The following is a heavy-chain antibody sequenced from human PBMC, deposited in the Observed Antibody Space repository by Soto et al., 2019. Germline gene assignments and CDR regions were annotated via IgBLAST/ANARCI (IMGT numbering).Heavy chain of an antibody. Sequence: QVQLVESGGGVVQPGRSLRLSCAASGFTFSSCAMHWVRQAPGKGLEWVVLISYDGSNKYYAESVKGRFTISRDNSKNTLYLQMNSLRAEDTAVYYCARDKRDLRFLEWSYYFDYWGQGTLVTVSS. CDR3: ARDKRDLRFLEWSYYFDY. D-gene: IGHD3-3*01. CDR2: ISYDGSNK. CDR1: GFTFSSCA. J-gene: IGHJ4*02. V-gene: IGHV3-30-3*01.